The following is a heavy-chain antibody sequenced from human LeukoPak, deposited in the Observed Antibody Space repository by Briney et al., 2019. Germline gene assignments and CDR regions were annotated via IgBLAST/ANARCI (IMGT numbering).Heavy chain of an antibody. D-gene: IGHD5-12*01. CDR1: GASISGSNYY. V-gene: IGHV4-39*01. J-gene: IGHJ6*03. CDR3: ASISGYSGYVNYYYYYMDV. CDR2: IYSSRNT. Sequence: SETLSLTCAVSGASISGSNYYWGWVRQSPGKGLEWIGNIYSSRNTYYNASPKSRVTMYIDTSKNQFSLKLSSVTAPDTAVYYCASISGYSGYVNYYYYYMDVWGKGTTVTISS.